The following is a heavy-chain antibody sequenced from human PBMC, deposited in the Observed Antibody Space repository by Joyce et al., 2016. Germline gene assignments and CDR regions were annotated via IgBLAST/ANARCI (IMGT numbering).Heavy chain of an antibody. D-gene: IGHD4-17*01. CDR3: SSLYGDYC. V-gene: IGHV3-73*02. Sequence: QLVESGGGLVQPGGSLKLSCVASGFRFSASGMHWIRQASGKGREWIGRIRNRTNKYATAYAPSVKGRFTISRDDSKNTAYLQMNSLRPEDTAVYYCSSLYGDYCWGQGTLVTVSS. CDR1: GFRFSASG. J-gene: IGHJ4*02. CDR2: IRNRTNKYAT.